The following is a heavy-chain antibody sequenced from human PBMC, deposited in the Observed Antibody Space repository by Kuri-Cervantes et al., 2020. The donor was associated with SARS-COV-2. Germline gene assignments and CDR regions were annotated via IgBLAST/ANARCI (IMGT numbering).Heavy chain of an antibody. CDR1: GFTSSSYA. J-gene: IGHJ4*02. D-gene: IGHD3-22*01. CDR3: ARDRDYYDSSGYPYFDY. Sequence: GESLKISCVASGFTSSSYAMHWVRQAPGKGLEWVTVISYDGSNKYYADSVKGRFTISRDNSKNTLYLQMNSLRAEDTAVYYCARDRDYYDSSGYPYFDYWGQGSLVTVSS. CDR2: ISYDGSNK. V-gene: IGHV3-30-3*01.